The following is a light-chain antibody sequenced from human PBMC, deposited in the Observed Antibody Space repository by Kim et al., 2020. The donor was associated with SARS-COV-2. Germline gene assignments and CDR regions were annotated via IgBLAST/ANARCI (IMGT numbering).Light chain of an antibody. V-gene: IGKV1-5*01. CDR3: QQYNSYSQT. J-gene: IGKJ1*01. CDR2: DAS. CDR1: QTINTW. Sequence: DLQMTQSPSTLSASVGDRVTITCRASQTINTWLAWYQQKPGKAPKLLIYDASSLESGVPSRFSGSGSGTEFTLTISSLQPDDFATYYCQQYNSYSQTFGQGTKVDIK.